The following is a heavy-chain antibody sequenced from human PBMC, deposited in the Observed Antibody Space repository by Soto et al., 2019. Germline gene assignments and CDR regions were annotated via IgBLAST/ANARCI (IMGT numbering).Heavy chain of an antibody. Sequence: QVQLQESGPGLVKPSETLSLTCTVSGGSISNSLYYWGWIRQPPGKGLEWIGTTYYSGNTYYNPSLSSPVTMPVDTSKSQFSLILSSVTAADTAVYFCARRATAGQYQFDLWGQGTLVTVSS. V-gene: IGHV4-39*01. D-gene: IGHD6-19*01. CDR2: TYYSGNT. J-gene: IGHJ4*02. CDR3: ARRATAGQYQFDL. CDR1: GGSISNSLYY.